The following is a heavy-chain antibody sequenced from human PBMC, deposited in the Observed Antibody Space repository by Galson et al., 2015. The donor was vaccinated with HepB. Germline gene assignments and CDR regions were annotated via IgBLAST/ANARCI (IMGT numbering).Heavy chain of an antibody. J-gene: IGHJ4*02. CDR1: GYTFTAYY. V-gene: IGHV1-2*04. D-gene: IGHD3-10*01. CDR3: ARGSRWFGELEVFFDY. Sequence: SVKVSCKASGYTFTAYYIHWVRQAPGQGLEWMAWINPNTGDTNYEQKFQDWVTMTRDTSISTAYMELSRLRSDDTAVYYCARGSRWFGELEVFFDYWGQGTLVTVSS. CDR2: INPNTGDT.